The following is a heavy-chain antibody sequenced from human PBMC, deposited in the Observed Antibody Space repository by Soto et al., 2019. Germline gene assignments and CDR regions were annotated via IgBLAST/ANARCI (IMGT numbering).Heavy chain of an antibody. J-gene: IGHJ4*02. Sequence: GESLKISCEGSTNSFTSHWIAWVRHMPGKGLEWMGIIYPGDSDTRYSPSFQGQVTISADKSINTAYLHWSSLKASDTAMYYCARTDYYGSGTLNYWGQGTLVTVSS. CDR3: ARTDYYGSGTLNY. D-gene: IGHD3-10*01. CDR2: IYPGDSDT. CDR1: TNSFTSHW. V-gene: IGHV5-51*01.